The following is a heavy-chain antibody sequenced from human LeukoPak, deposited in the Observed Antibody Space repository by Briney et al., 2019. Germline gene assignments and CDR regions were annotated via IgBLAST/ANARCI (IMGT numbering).Heavy chain of an antibody. J-gene: IGHJ4*02. CDR3: ARSLYGDWIS. V-gene: IGHV3-7*01. CDR2: INQDGSAK. D-gene: IGHD4-17*01. CDR1: RFTLSSHW. Sequence: GGSLRLSCVASRFTLSSHWMSWVRQAPGKGLEWVANINQDGSAKYFVDSVKGRFTISRDNAKNSLYLQMNSLRAEDTAVYYCARSLYGDWISWGQGTLVTVSS.